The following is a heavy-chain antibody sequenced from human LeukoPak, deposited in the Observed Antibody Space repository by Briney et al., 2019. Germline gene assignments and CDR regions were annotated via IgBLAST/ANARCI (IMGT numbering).Heavy chain of an antibody. CDR3: ARRWNYGRNYYIDV. J-gene: IGHJ6*03. D-gene: IGHD1-7*01. CDR1: GGSFSNYY. V-gene: IGHV4-34*01. Sequence: SETLSLTCAVYGGSFSNYYWSWIRQPPGRGLEWIGEINGSGRTNYNPSLMSRVTVFVDTSKNQFSLRLTSVTATDTAVYYCARRWNYGRNYYIDVWGNGATVSVSS. CDR2: INGSGRT.